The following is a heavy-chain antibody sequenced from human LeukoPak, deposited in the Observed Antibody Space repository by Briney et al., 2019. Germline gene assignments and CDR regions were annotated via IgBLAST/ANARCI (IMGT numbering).Heavy chain of an antibody. V-gene: IGHV3-23*01. D-gene: IGHD1-20*01. J-gene: IGHJ4*02. Sequence: GGSLRLSCAASEFSFSSHSMNWVRQAPGKGLEWVSVLTGDGGTYYADSVKGRFTNSRDDSKNTLFLQMNSLRAEDTAVYFCAKVKWKLIGYFDYWGQGTLVTVSS. CDR1: EFSFSSHS. CDR2: LTGDGGT. CDR3: AKVKWKLIGYFDY.